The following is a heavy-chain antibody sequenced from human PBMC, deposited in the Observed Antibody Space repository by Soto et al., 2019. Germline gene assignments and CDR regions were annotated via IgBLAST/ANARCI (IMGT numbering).Heavy chain of an antibody. CDR1: GGSVSNSNYY. Sequence: SETLSLTCTVSGGSVSNSNYYCGCIRQSPGKGLEWIGSVYYRGRSYSKSSVKSRVTISVDTSKNQFSLNLNSVTASDTAVYYCVSQRTSVLTQAYFDYWGPGALVTSPQ. V-gene: IGHV4-39*01. CDR2: VYYRGRS. J-gene: IGHJ4*02. CDR3: VSQRTSVLTQAYFDY. D-gene: IGHD2-8*01.